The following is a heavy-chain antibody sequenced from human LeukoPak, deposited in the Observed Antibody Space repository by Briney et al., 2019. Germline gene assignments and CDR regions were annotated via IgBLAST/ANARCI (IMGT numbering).Heavy chain of an antibody. D-gene: IGHD3-10*01. CDR1: GFTFSSYW. Sequence: PGGSLRLSCAASGFTFSSYWMHWVRQAPGKGLEWVAVIWNDGSNKYYADSVKGRFTISRDNSKNTLYLQMNSLRAEDTAVYSCARASGPFDYWGQGTLVTVSS. V-gene: IGHV3-33*08. CDR2: IWNDGSNK. J-gene: IGHJ4*02. CDR3: ARASGPFDY.